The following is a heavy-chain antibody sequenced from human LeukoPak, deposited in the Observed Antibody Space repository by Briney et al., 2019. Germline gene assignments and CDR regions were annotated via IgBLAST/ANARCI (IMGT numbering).Heavy chain of an antibody. Sequence: ASVKVSCEASGYTVTGYYMHWVRQAPGQGLEWMGRINPNNGGTNYAQKFQGRVTMTRDTSISTAYMELSRLRSDDTAVYYCAGGLGYDSSGYFVDFDYWGQGTLVTVSS. J-gene: IGHJ4*02. D-gene: IGHD3-22*01. CDR1: GYTVTGYY. V-gene: IGHV1-2*06. CDR3: AGGLGYDSSGYFVDFDY. CDR2: INPNNGGT.